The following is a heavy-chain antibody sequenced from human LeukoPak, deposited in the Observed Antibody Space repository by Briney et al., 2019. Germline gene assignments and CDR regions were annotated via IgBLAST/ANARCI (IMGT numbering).Heavy chain of an antibody. J-gene: IGHJ3*02. CDR1: GGSISSYY. V-gene: IGHV4-59*01. Sequence: PSETLSLTCTVSGGSISSYYWSWIRQPPGKGLEWIGYIYYSGSTNYNPSLKSRVTISVDTSKNQFSLKLSSVTAADTAVYYCARDMRVRAARPAFDIWGQGTMVTVSS. CDR2: IYYSGST. D-gene: IGHD6-6*01. CDR3: ARDMRVRAARPAFDI.